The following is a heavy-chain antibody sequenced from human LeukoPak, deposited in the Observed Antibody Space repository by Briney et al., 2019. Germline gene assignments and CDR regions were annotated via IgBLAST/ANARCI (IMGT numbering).Heavy chain of an antibody. V-gene: IGHV1-24*01. CDR3: ATDLRGNYYGSETPQSVDAFDI. D-gene: IGHD3-10*01. J-gene: IGHJ3*02. CDR1: GYTLTELS. CDR2: FDPEDGET. Sequence: ASVTVSCKVSGYTLTELSMHWVRQAPGKGLEWMGGFDPEDGETIYAQKFQGRVTMTEDTSTDTAYMELSSLRSEDTAVYYCATDLRGNYYGSETPQSVDAFDIWGQGTMVTVSS.